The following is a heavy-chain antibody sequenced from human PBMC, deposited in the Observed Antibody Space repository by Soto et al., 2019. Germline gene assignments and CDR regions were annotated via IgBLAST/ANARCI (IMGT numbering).Heavy chain of an antibody. CDR3: ARGGEYCTNGVCSFYDMDV. CDR2: ISAYNGNT. Sequence: QVQLVQSGAEVKKPGASVKVSCKASGYTFTSYGISWVRQAPGQGLEWMGWISAYNGNTNYAQKFQGRVTMTTDTSTSTAYMELRSLRSDDTAVYYCARGGEYCTNGVCSFYDMDVWGQGTTVTVSS. V-gene: IGHV1-18*01. D-gene: IGHD2-8*01. CDR1: GYTFTSYG. J-gene: IGHJ6*02.